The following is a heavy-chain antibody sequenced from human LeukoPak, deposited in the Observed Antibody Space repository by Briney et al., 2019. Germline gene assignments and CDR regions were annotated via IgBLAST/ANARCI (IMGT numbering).Heavy chain of an antibody. CDR2: IYYSGST. J-gene: IGHJ4*02. CDR1: GGSISSGDYY. V-gene: IGHV4-30-4*01. Sequence: SETLSLTCTVSGGSISSGDYYWSWIRQPPGTGLEWIGYIYYSGSTYYNPSLKSRVTISVDTSKNQFSLKLSSATAADTAVYYCVRALGGFWSGYYRFDYWGQGTLVTVSS. D-gene: IGHD3-3*01. CDR3: VRALGGFWSGYYRFDY.